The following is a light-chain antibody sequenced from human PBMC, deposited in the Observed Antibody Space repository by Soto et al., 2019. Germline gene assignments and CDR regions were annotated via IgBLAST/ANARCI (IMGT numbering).Light chain of an antibody. Sequence: VLTQSPATLFLSPGDRATLSCRASQSVDTYLAWYQQKPGQAPRLLIFDASHRARGIPDRFSGDGSGTDFTLTISSLEPDDFAVYYCQQRSSWPPFTFGPGTKVDIK. CDR3: QQRSSWPPFT. V-gene: IGKV3-11*01. CDR2: DAS. CDR1: QSVDTY. J-gene: IGKJ3*01.